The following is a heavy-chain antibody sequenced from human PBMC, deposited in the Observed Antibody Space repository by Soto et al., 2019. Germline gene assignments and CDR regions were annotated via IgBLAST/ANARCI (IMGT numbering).Heavy chain of an antibody. CDR3: ARGTGETTVTTYYYYYYMDV. CDR1: GGSISSYY. V-gene: IGHV4-59*01. J-gene: IGHJ6*03. D-gene: IGHD4-17*01. CDR2: IYYSGST. Sequence: SETLSLTCTVSGGSISSYYWSWIRQPPGKGLEWIGYIYYSGSTNYNPSLKSRVTISVDTSKNQFSLKLSSVTAADTAVYYCARGTGETTVTTYYYYYYMDVWGKGTTVTVSS.